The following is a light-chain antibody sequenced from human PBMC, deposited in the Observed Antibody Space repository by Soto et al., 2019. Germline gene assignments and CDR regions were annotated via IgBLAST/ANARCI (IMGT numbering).Light chain of an antibody. CDR1: NIGSKS. CDR2: YDS. CDR3: QVWDSSSDPWV. V-gene: IGLV3-21*04. Sequence: SYELTQPPSVSVAPGKTARITCGGNNIGSKSVHWYQQKPGQAPVLVIYYDSDRPSGIPERFSGSNSGNTDTLTISRVEAGDEADYYCQVWDSSSDPWVFGGGTKVTVL. J-gene: IGLJ3*02.